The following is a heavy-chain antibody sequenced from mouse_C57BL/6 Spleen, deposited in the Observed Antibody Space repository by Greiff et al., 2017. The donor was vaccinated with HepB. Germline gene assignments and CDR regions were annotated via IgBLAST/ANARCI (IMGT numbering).Heavy chain of an antibody. J-gene: IGHJ2*01. V-gene: IGHV1-26*01. CDR2: INPNNGGT. CDR1: GYTFTDYY. D-gene: IGHD1-1*01. CDR3: ARRNTTGSYYFDY. Sequence: EVQLQQSGPELVKPGASVKISCKASGYTFTDYYMNWVKQSHGKSLEWIGDINPNNGGTSYNQKFKGKATLTVDKSSSTAYMELRSLTSEDSAVYYCARRNTTGSYYFDYWGQGTTLTVSS.